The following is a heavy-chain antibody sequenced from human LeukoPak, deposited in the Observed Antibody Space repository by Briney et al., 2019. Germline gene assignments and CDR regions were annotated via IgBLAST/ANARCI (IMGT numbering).Heavy chain of an antibody. J-gene: IGHJ4*02. CDR1: GGSISSYY. V-gene: IGHV4-59*08. CDR3: ARGRTMIVGPFDY. D-gene: IGHD3-22*01. Sequence: PSETLSLTCTVSGGSISSYYWSWIRQPPGKGLEWIGYIYYSGSTNYNPSLKSRVTISVDTSKNQFSLKLSSVTAADTAVYYCARGRTMIVGPFDYWGQGTLVTVSS. CDR2: IYYSGST.